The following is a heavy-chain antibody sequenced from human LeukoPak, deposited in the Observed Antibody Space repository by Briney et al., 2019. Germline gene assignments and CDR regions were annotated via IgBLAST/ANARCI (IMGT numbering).Heavy chain of an antibody. CDR3: ARVPIVVVTASYYFDY. J-gene: IGHJ4*02. Sequence: SETLSLTCAVYGGSFSGYYWSWIRQPPGKGLEWIGEINHSGSTNYNPSLKSRVTISVDTSKNQFPLKLSSVTAADTAVYYCARVPIVVVTASYYFDYWGQGTLVTVSS. CDR2: INHSGST. D-gene: IGHD2-21*02. CDR1: GGSFSGYY. V-gene: IGHV4-34*01.